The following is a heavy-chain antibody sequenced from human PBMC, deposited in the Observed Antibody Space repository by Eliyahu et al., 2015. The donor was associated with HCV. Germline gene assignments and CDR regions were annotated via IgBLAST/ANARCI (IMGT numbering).Heavy chain of an antibody. V-gene: IGHV3-23*01. Sequence: EVQLLESGGGLVQPGGSLRLSCAASGXTFSSYAMSWVRQAPGKGLEWVSLSNSAGTIYYVDSVKGRFTISRDNSKNTLYLQMNSLRAEDTAVYYCAKDLPGPGYYFDYWGQGTLVIVSS. CDR3: AKDLPGPGYYFDY. CDR1: GXTFSSYA. J-gene: IGHJ4*02. CDR2: SNSAGTI. D-gene: IGHD3-16*01.